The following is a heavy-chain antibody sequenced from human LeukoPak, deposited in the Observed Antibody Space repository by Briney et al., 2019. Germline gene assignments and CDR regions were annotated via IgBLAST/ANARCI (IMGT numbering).Heavy chain of an antibody. J-gene: IGHJ4*02. CDR3: ARDGGGSCFN. D-gene: IGHD2-15*01. CDR2: INAGNGNT. Sequence: ASVKVSCKTSGYTFTTYAFHWVRQAPGQRLEWMGSINAGNGNTKFSQNLQGRVTIARDTSASTAYMELSSLRSEDTAVYYCARDGGGSCFNWGQGTLVTVSS. V-gene: IGHV1-3*01. CDR1: GYTFTTYA.